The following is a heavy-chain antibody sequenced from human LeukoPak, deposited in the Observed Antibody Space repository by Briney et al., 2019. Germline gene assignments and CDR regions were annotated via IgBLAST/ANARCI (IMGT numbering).Heavy chain of an antibody. D-gene: IGHD3-3*01. CDR3: TTESLTILRFLEWLLGYFDY. J-gene: IGHJ4*02. CDR1: GFTFSNAW. CDR2: IKSKTDGGTT. Sequence: GGSLRLSCGASGFTFSNAWMSWVRQAPGKGLEWVGRIKSKTDGGTTDYAAPVKGRFTISRDDSKNTLYLQMNSLKTEDTAVYYCTTESLTILRFLEWLLGYFDYWGQGTLVTVSS. V-gene: IGHV3-15*01.